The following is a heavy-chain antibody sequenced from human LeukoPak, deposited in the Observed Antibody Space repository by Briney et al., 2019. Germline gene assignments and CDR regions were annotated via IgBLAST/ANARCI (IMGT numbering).Heavy chain of an antibody. CDR3: ARDLDSNYDY. J-gene: IGHJ4*02. Sequence: PGGSLRLSCAASGFTFSDHYMDWVRQAPGKGLEWVGRTRNKANSYTTEYAASVKGRFTISRDDSKNSLYLQMNSLKTEDTAVYYCARDLDSNYDYWGQGTLVTVSS. D-gene: IGHD4-11*01. CDR1: GFTFSDHY. V-gene: IGHV3-72*01. CDR2: TRNKANSYTT.